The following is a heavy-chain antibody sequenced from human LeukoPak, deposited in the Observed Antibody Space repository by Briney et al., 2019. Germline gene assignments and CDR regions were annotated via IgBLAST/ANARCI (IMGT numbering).Heavy chain of an antibody. V-gene: IGHV4-34*01. Sequence: SETLPLTCAVYGGSFGGYYWTWIRQPPGKGLEWIGEINHSGSTNYNPSLKSRVTISVDTSKNQFSLRLSSVTAADTAVYYCGRASAYSSSSGVNYWGQGTLVTVSS. J-gene: IGHJ4*02. D-gene: IGHD6-6*01. CDR3: GRASAYSSSSGVNY. CDR2: INHSGST. CDR1: GGSFGGYY.